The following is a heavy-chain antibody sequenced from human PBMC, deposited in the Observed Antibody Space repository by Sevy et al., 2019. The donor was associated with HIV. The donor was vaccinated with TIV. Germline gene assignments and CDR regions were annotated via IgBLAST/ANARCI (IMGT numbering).Heavy chain of an antibody. D-gene: IGHD6-19*01. CDR1: GGSISSSSYY. CDR3: ARGQWLVHDY. J-gene: IGHJ4*02. Sequence: SETLSLTCTVSGGSISSSSYYWGWIRQPPGKGLEWIGSIYYSGSTSYNPSLKSQVTISVDTSKNQFSLKLSSVTAADTAVYYCARGQWLVHDYWGQGTLVTVSS. V-gene: IGHV4-39*01. CDR2: IYYSGST.